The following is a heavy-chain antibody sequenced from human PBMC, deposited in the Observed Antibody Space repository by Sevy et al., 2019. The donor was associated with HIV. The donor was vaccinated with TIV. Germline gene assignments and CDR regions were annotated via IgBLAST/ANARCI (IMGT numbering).Heavy chain of an antibody. J-gene: IGHJ6*02. V-gene: IGHV4-61*01. D-gene: IGHD4-17*01. CDR2: ICYSGST. CDR3: ARDIGGDYDHYYYYGMDV. CDR1: GGSVSSGSYY. Sequence: SETLSLTCTVSGGSVSSGSYYWSWIRQPPGKGLEWIVYICYSGSTNYNPSLKSRVTISVDTSKNQFSLKLSSVTAADTAVYYCARDIGGDYDHYYYYGMDVWGQGTTVTVSS.